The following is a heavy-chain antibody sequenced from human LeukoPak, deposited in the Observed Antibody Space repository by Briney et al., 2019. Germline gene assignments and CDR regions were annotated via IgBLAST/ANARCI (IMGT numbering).Heavy chain of an antibody. CDR3: ASNTDYYDSSGYYRNLDY. D-gene: IGHD3-22*01. CDR2: INHSGST. J-gene: IGHJ4*02. V-gene: IGHV4-34*01. CDR1: GGSFSGYY. Sequence: KPSETLSLTCAVYGGSFSGYYWSWIRQPPGKGLEWIGEINHSGSTNYNPSLKSRVTISVDTSKNQFSLKLSSVTAADTAVYYCASNTDYYDSSGYYRNLDYWGQGTLVTVSS.